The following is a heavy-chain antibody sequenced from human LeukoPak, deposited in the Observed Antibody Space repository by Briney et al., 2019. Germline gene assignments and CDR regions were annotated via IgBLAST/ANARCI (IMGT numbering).Heavy chain of an antibody. Sequence: GGSLRLSCAASGFTFSSYSMNWVRQVPGKGLEWVSRISSSNLYIYYTDSVKGRFTISRDNAKNSLFLQMNSLRAEDTAVYYCARVGLEAAGADYWGQGTLVTVSS. CDR3: ARVGLEAAGADY. D-gene: IGHD6-13*01. J-gene: IGHJ4*02. CDR2: ISSSNLYI. CDR1: GFTFSSYS. V-gene: IGHV3-21*01.